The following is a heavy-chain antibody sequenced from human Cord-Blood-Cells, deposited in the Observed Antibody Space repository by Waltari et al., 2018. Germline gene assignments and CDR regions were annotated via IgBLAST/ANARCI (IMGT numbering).Heavy chain of an antibody. Sequence: QVQLQQWGAGLLKPSETLSLTCAVYGGSFSGYYWSWIRQPPGKGLEWIGEINHSGSTNYNPSLKSRVTISVDTSKSQFSLKLSSVTAADTAVYYCANTYYYGSGSYDYWGQGTLVTVSS. CDR3: ANTYYYGSGSYDY. V-gene: IGHV4-34*01. CDR1: GGSFSGYY. D-gene: IGHD3-10*01. J-gene: IGHJ4*02. CDR2: INHSGST.